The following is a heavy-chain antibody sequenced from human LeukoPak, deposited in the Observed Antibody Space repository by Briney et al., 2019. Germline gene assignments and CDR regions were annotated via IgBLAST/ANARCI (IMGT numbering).Heavy chain of an antibody. D-gene: IGHD3-10*01. CDR2: SAYNGNT. Sequence: SAYNGNTNYAQKLQGRVTMTTDTSTSTAYMELRSLRSDDTAVYYCASSRITYYYGSGSLAYWGQGTLVTVSS. CDR3: ASSRITYYYGSGSLAY. J-gene: IGHJ4*02. V-gene: IGHV1-18*01.